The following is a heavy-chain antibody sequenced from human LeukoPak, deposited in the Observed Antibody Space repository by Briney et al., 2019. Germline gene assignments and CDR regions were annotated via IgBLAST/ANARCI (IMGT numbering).Heavy chain of an antibody. CDR3: ARVGGAYGSGSYAFDI. CDR1: GYTFTSYG. D-gene: IGHD3-10*01. Sequence: APVKVSCKASGYTFTSYGISWVRQAPGQGLEWMGWISAYNGNTNYAQKLQGRVTMTTDTSTSTAYMELRSLRSDDTAVYYCARVGGAYGSGSYAFDIWGQGTMVTVSS. J-gene: IGHJ3*02. V-gene: IGHV1-18*01. CDR2: ISAYNGNT.